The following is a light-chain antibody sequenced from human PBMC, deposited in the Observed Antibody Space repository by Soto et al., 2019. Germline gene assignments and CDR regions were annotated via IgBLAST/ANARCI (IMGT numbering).Light chain of an antibody. J-gene: IGKJ1*01. CDR1: QSVSSSY. CDR2: DAS. CDR3: QQYHTYWWT. V-gene: IGKV3-20*01. Sequence: ETVLTQSPGTLSLSPGDRATLSCRASQSVSSSYLAWYQQKPGQAPRLLIYDASRGATGIPDRFSGSGSGTDFTLTINSLQPDDSATYYCQQYHTYWWTFGQGTKVDIK.